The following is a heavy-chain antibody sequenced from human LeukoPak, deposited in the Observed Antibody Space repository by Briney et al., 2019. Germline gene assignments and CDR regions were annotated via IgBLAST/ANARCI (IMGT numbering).Heavy chain of an antibody. CDR3: ATWGSGYSYGALEY. V-gene: IGHV3-23*01. CDR2: IIVSGASI. CDR1: GIIFSNYA. D-gene: IGHD5-18*01. J-gene: IGHJ4*02. Sequence: GGSLRLSCAASGIIFSNYAMTWVRQAPGKGLEWVSDIIVSGASINYADSVKGRFIISRDNSKNTLYLQMNSLRAEDTAVYYCATWGSGYSYGALEYWGQGTLVTVST.